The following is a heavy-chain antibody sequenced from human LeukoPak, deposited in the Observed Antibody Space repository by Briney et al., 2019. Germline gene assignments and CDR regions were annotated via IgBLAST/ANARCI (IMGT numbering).Heavy chain of an antibody. CDR3: AAPAGELSSQPPDY. D-gene: IGHD3-16*02. Sequence: SVKVSCKASGYTFTSYGISWVRQAPGQGLEWMGWISAYNGNTNYAQKPQGRVTMTTDTSTSTAYMELRSLRSDDTAVYYCAAPAGELSSQPPDYWGQGTLVTVSS. CDR2: ISAYNGNT. J-gene: IGHJ4*02. CDR1: GYTFTSYG. V-gene: IGHV1-18*01.